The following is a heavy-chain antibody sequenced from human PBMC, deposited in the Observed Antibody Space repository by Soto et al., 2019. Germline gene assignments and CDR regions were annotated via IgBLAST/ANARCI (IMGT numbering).Heavy chain of an antibody. CDR1: GGSISSYY. D-gene: IGHD5-18*01. V-gene: IGHV4-4*07. CDR2: IYTSGST. CDR3: ARGHTAMGDWYFDL. J-gene: IGHJ2*01. Sequence: QVQLQESGPGLVKPSETLSLTCTVSGGSISSYYWSWIRQPAGKGLEWSGRIYTSGSTNYNPSLKSRVTMSVDTSKNQFSLKLSSVTAADTAVYYCARGHTAMGDWYFDLWGRGTLVTVSS.